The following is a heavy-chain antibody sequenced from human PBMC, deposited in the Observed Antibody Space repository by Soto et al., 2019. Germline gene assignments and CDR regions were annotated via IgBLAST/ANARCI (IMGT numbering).Heavy chain of an antibody. Sequence: GGSLRLSCAASGFTVSSNYMSWVRQAPGKGLEWVSAISGSGGSTYYADSVKGRFTISRDNSKNTLYLQMNSLRAEDTAVYYCAKDILPDFRRVVAATNLDYWGQGTLVTVSS. V-gene: IGHV3-23*01. D-gene: IGHD2-15*01. CDR3: AKDILPDFRRVVAATNLDY. CDR1: GFTVSSNY. CDR2: ISGSGGST. J-gene: IGHJ4*02.